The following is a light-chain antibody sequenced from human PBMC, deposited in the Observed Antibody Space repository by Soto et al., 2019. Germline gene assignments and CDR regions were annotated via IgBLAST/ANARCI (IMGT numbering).Light chain of an antibody. J-gene: IGKJ5*01. CDR3: QQYNKWPPIT. V-gene: IGKV3-15*01. CDR1: ESVSSD. Sequence: EIVMTQSPATLSVSPGERDPLSCRASESVSSDLAWFQQKPGQAPRLLIYGASTRATGIPARFSGNGSGTEFTLTISSLQSEDFAVYYCQQYNKWPPITFGQGTLLEI. CDR2: GAS.